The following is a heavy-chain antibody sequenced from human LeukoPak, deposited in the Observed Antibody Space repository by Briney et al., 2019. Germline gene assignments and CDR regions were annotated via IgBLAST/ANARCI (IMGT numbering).Heavy chain of an antibody. CDR2: ISYDGSNK. V-gene: IGHV3-30*04. CDR1: GFTFRSYA. J-gene: IGHJ4*02. D-gene: IGHD3-3*01. Sequence: GGSLRLSCAVSGFTFRSYAMHWVRQAPGKGLEWVAVISYDGSNKYYADSVKGRFTISRDNSKNTLYLQMNSLRAEDTAVYYCARDQLRFLEWSWDYWGQGTLVTVPS. CDR3: ARDQLRFLEWSWDY.